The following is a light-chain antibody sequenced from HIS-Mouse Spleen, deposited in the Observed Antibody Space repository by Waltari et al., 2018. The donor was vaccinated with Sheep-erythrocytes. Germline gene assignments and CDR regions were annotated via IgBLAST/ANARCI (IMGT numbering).Light chain of an antibody. CDR2: DVS. J-gene: IGLJ3*02. CDR1: SSDVGGYNY. Sequence: QSAPTQPRSVSGSPGQSFTISCTGTSSDVGGYNYVSWYQQHPGKAPKLMIYDVSKRPSGVPDRFSGSKSGNTASLTSSGLQAEDEADYYCCSYAGSYTLVFGGGTKLTVL. CDR3: CSYAGSYTLV. V-gene: IGLV2-11*01.